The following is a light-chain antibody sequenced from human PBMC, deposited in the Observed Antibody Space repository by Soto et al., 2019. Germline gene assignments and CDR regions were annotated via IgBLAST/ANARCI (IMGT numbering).Light chain of an antibody. CDR2: DVS. Sequence: QSALTQPASVSGSPGQSITFSCTGTSSDVGGYNYVSWYQQHPGKAPQLVIFDVSNRPSGVSNRFSGSKSGNTASLTISGLQAEDEADYYCSSYTSTSTYVFGTGTQLTVL. V-gene: IGLV2-14*01. CDR3: SSYTSTSTYV. J-gene: IGLJ1*01. CDR1: SSDVGGYNY.